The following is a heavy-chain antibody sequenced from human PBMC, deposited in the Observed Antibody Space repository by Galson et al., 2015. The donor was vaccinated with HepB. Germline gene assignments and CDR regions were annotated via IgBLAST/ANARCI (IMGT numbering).Heavy chain of an antibody. D-gene: IGHD3-22*01. Sequence: SVKVSCKASGYTFSRSAMHWVRQAPGQSLEWMGWINVGNGNTKYLQKLQGRVTITRDTSASTAYMELSSLRSEDTAVYYCARKGYYYDSSGYSTFDYWGQGTLVTVSS. V-gene: IGHV1-3*01. J-gene: IGHJ4*02. CDR3: ARKGYYYDSSGYSTFDY. CDR1: GYTFSRSA. CDR2: INVGNGNT.